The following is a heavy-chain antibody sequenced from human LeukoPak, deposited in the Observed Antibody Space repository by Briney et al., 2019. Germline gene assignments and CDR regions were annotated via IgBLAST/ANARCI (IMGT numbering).Heavy chain of an antibody. CDR2: INPNSGGT. CDR3: AREVVVVPAAMAFDC. CDR1: GYTFTGYY. Sequence: ASVNVSCKASGYTFTGYYMHWVRQAPGQGLEWMGWINPNSGGTNYAQKFQGRVTMTRDTSISTAYMELSRLRSDDTAVYYCAREVVVVPAAMAFDCWGQGTLVTVSS. V-gene: IGHV1-2*02. J-gene: IGHJ4*02. D-gene: IGHD2-2*01.